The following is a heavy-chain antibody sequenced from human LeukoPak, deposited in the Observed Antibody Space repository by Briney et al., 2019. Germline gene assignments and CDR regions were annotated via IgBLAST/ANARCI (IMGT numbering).Heavy chain of an antibody. CDR3: ARGDSSGYYYYCCMDV. CDR1: GYTFTGYY. V-gene: IGHV1-2*02. CDR2: INPNSGGT. J-gene: IGHJ6*03. Sequence: GASVKVSCKASGYTFTGYYMHWVRQAPGQGLEWMGWINPNSGGTNYAQKFQGRVTMTRDTSISTAYMELSRLRSDDTAVYYCARGDSSGYYYYCCMDVWGKGTTVTISS. D-gene: IGHD3-22*01.